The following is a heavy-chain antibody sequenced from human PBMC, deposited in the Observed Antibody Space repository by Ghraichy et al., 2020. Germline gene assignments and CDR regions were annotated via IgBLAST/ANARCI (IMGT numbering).Heavy chain of an antibody. D-gene: IGHD1-14*01. CDR1: GYTFTSYH. J-gene: IGHJ5*02. CDR3: TREFPSTGWFDP. V-gene: IGHV1-46*03. CDR2: IFSSGGST. Sequence: ASVKVSCKASGYTFTSYHVHWVRQAPGQGLKWMGIIFSSGGSTTYAQKFQGRVTMTRDTSKSTVYMELSSLISDDTAVYYCTREFPSTGWFDPWGQGTLVTVSS.